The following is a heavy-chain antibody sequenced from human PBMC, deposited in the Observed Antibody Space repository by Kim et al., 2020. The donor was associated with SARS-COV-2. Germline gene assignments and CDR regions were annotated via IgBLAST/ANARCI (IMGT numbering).Heavy chain of an antibody. D-gene: IGHD3-3*01. Sequence: SETLSLTCTVSGGSISSSSYYWGWIRQPPGKGLEWIGSIYYSGSTYYNPSLKSRVTISVYTSKNQFSLKLSSVTAAGTAVYYCARLQQRRITIFGVVEKGSWFDPWGQGTLVTVSS. J-gene: IGHJ5*02. CDR1: GGSISSSSYY. V-gene: IGHV4-39*01. CDR2: IYYSGST. CDR3: ARLQQRRITIFGVVEKGSWFDP.